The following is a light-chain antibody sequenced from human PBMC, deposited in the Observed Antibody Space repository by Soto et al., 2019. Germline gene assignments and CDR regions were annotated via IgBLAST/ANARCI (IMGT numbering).Light chain of an antibody. J-gene: IGKJ2*01. CDR3: HLYGTSPLST. Sequence: LVLTQSPGTLSLSPGERGTLSCRASQSVRAAFLAWYQQKPGQAPRLLIYGASNRATGIPDRFSGSGSGTEFTLTISRLEPEDSAVYYCHLYGTSPLSTFGQGTK. V-gene: IGKV3-20*01. CDR2: GAS. CDR1: QSVRAAF.